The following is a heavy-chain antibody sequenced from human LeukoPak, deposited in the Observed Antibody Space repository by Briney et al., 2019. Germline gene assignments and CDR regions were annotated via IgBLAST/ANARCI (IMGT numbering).Heavy chain of an antibody. CDR1: GYTFTAFH. J-gene: IGHJ4*02. CDR2: INPNSGGK. D-gene: IGHD3-16*01. CDR3: ARRLGSSFSSGFDY. V-gene: IGHV1-2*02. Sequence: SVKVSCKASGYTFTAFHIHWVRQAPGQGLEWMGWINPNSGGKDYSKKFQGRVTMNRDKSISKVYMELPKLRSADTAVYSCARRLGSSFSSGFDYWGQGTLVTVSS.